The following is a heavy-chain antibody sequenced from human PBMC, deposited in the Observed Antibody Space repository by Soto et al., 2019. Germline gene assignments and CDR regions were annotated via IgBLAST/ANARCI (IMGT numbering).Heavy chain of an antibody. CDR2: IKSKTDGGTT. D-gene: IGHD3-16*02. CDR3: TTALNYMITFGGVIVIQPGASDAFDI. V-gene: IGHV3-15*01. J-gene: IGHJ3*02. CDR1: GFTFSNAW. Sequence: EVQLVESGGGLVKPGGSLRLSCAASGFTFSNAWMSWVRQAPGKGLEWVGRIKSKTDGGTTDYAAPVKGRFTISRDDSKNTLYLQMNSLKTEDTAVYYCTTALNYMITFGGVIVIQPGASDAFDIWGQGTMVTVSS.